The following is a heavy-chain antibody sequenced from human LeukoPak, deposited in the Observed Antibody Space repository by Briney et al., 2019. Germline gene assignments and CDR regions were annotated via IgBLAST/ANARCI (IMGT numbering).Heavy chain of an antibody. D-gene: IGHD7-27*01. CDR3: ARDTVPPRNATEQKTGTYY. CDR2: MYHSGST. Sequence: SETLSLTCTVSGGSISSSSYYWGWIRQPPGKGLEWIGSMYHSGSTYYNPSLKSRVTISVDTSKNHFSLRLTSVTAADTALYYCARDTVPPRNATEQKTGTYYWGLGTLVTVSS. V-gene: IGHV4-39*02. CDR1: GGSISSSSYY. J-gene: IGHJ4*01.